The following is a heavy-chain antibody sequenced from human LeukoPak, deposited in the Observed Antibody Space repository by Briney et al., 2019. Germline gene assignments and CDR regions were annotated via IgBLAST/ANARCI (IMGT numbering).Heavy chain of an antibody. D-gene: IGHD6-13*01. CDR3: ARQGGDIEQQLVLYYFDY. CDR2: IYYSGST. J-gene: IGHJ4*02. V-gene: IGHV4-39*01. CDR1: GGSISSSSYY. Sequence: PSETLSLTCTVSGGSISSSSYYWGWIRQPPGKGLEWIGSIYYSGSTYYNPSLKSRVTISVDTSKNQFSLKLSSVTAADTAVYYCARQGGDIEQQLVLYYFDYWGQGTLVTVSS.